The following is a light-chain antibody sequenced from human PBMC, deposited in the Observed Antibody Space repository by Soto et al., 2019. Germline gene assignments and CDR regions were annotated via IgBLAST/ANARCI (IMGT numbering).Light chain of an antibody. V-gene: IGKV1-39*01. CDR2: AAS. CDR3: QQSYTTPIT. J-gene: IGKJ1*01. CDR1: QSIKNY. Sequence: DIQVTQSPSPLFASVGDRVTLTCRASQSIKNYLNWYQQKPGKAPKLLIYAASSLQSGVPSRFSGSGSGTDFTLTISSLQPEDFATYYCQQSYTTPITFGQGTKVDIK.